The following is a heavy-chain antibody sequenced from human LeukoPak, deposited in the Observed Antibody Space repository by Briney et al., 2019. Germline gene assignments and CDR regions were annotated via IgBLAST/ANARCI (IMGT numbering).Heavy chain of an antibody. Sequence: PGGSLRLSCAASGFTFSSYSMNWVRQAPGKGLEWVSSISSSSSYIYYADSVKGRFTISRDNAKNSLYLQVNSLRAEDTAVYYCARDRDTTYYYDSRRYYFDYWGQGTLVTVSS. J-gene: IGHJ4*02. D-gene: IGHD3-22*01. V-gene: IGHV3-21*01. CDR1: GFTFSSYS. CDR3: ARDRDTTYYYDSRRYYFDY. CDR2: ISSSSSYI.